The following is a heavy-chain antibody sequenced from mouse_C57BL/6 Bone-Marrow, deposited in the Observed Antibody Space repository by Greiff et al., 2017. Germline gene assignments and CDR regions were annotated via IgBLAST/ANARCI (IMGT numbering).Heavy chain of an antibody. CDR2: IWSGGST. CDR1: GFSLTSYG. V-gene: IGHV2-2*01. CDR3: ARERIYSYGSRVYYYAMDY. J-gene: IGHJ4*01. D-gene: IGHD1-1*01. Sequence: QVQLQQSGPGLVQPSPSLSIPCTVSGFSLTSYGVHWVRQSPGKGLEWLGVIWSGGSTDYNAAFISRLSLSKDNSKSQVFFKMNRLQADDTAIYYCARERIYSYGSRVYYYAMDYWGQGTSVTVSS.